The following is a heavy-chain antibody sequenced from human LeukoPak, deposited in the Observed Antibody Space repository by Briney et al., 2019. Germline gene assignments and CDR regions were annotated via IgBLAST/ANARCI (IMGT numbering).Heavy chain of an antibody. V-gene: IGHV4-39*01. CDR2: IYYSGTT. CDR3: ARQGYSSGWSNYFDY. J-gene: IGHJ4*02. Sequence: PSETLSLTCTVSGGSISSSNYYWGWIRQPPEKGLEWIGSIYYSGTTYYNPSLKSRVTLSVDTSKNQFSLRLSSVTAADTAVYYCARQGYSSGWSNYFDYWGQRTLVTVSS. D-gene: IGHD6-19*01. CDR1: GGSISSSNYY.